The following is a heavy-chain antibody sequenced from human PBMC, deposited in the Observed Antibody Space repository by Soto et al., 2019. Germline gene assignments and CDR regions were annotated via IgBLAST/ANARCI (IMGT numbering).Heavy chain of an antibody. Sequence: EVQLLESGGGLVQPGGSLRLSCAASGFTFSSYAMSWVRQAPGKGLEWVSAISDSGRNTYYAASVKVRFTISKDTSKNTLYLQMNSLRVEDTAVYYCAKGIKWELPFDYWGQGTLVTVSS. CDR3: AKGIKWELPFDY. CDR2: ISDSGRNT. V-gene: IGHV3-23*01. CDR1: GFTFSSYA. J-gene: IGHJ4*02. D-gene: IGHD1-26*01.